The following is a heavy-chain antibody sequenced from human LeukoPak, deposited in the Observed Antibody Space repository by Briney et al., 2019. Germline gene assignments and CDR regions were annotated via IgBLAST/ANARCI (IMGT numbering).Heavy chain of an antibody. D-gene: IGHD3-22*01. CDR1: GYTFTSYG. Sequence: GASVKASCKASGYTFTSYGISWVRQAPGQGLEWMGWMNPNSGNTGYAQKFQGRVTMTRNTSISTAYMELSSLRSEDTAVYYCAGGSGYYSPYDDYWGQGTLVTVSS. J-gene: IGHJ4*02. V-gene: IGHV1-8*02. CDR3: AGGSGYYSPYDDY. CDR2: MNPNSGNT.